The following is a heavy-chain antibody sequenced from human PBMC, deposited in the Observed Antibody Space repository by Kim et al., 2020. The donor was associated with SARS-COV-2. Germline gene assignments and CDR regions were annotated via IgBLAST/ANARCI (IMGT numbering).Heavy chain of an antibody. J-gene: IGHJ4*02. CDR1: GYSFTSYW. D-gene: IGHD3-10*01. CDR3: ARHVGGYGSGSEFDY. Sequence: GESLKISCKGSGYSFTSYWIGWVRQMPGKGLEWMGIIYPGDSDTRYSPSFQGQVTISADKSISTAYPQWSSLKASDTAMYYCARHVGGYGSGSEFDYWGQGTLVTVSS. CDR2: IYPGDSDT. V-gene: IGHV5-51*01.